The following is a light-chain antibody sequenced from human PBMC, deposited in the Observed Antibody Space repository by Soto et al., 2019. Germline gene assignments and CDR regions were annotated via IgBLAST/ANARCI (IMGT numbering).Light chain of an antibody. J-gene: IGLJ3*02. Sequence: QSVLTQPPSVSGSPGQSVTISCTGTSSDVGGYNYVSWYQQHPGKAPKLMIYEGSKRPSGVSNRFSGSKSGNTASLTISGLQAEDEADYYCCSYASITTWVFGGGTKLTVL. CDR1: SSDVGGYNY. CDR3: CSYASITTWV. V-gene: IGLV2-23*01. CDR2: EGS.